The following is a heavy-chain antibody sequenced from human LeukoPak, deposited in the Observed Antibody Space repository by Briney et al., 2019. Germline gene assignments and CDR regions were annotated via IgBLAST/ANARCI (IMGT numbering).Heavy chain of an antibody. D-gene: IGHD2-15*01. CDR3: AKDRMLYSTGEFDY. J-gene: IGHJ4*02. V-gene: IGHV3-23*01. CDR1: GFTFSSYA. Sequence: GGSLRLSCAASGFTFSSYAMNWVRQAPGKGLEGVSTISNSGGSTYYADSVKGRFTISRDNSRNTLYLQMHSLTAEDTAVYYCAKDRMLYSTGEFDYWGQGTLVAVSS. CDR2: ISNSGGST.